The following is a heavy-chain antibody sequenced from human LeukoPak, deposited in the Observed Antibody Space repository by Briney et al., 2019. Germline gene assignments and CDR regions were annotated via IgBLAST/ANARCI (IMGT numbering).Heavy chain of an antibody. CDR1: GGSISSYY. CDR2: IYYSGNT. D-gene: IGHD3-10*01. Sequence: ASETLSLTCTVSGGSISSYYWSWIRQPPGKGLEWIGYIYYSGNTNYNPSLQSRVTISVDTSKNQFSLKLGSVTAADRAVYYCARDRGPFGYWGQGTLVTVSS. J-gene: IGHJ4*02. V-gene: IGHV4-59*01. CDR3: ARDRGPFGY.